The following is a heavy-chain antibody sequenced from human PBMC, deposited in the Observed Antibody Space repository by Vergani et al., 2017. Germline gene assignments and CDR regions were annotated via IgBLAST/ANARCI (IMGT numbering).Heavy chain of an antibody. J-gene: IGHJ4*02. V-gene: IGHV1-69*06. Sequence: QVQLVQSGAEVKKPGSSVKVSCKASGGTFSSYAISWVRQAPGQGLEWMGGIIPIFGTANYAQKFQGRVTITADKSTRTAYMELSSLRSEDTAVYYCASNLGGATTNDYGGNSLDYWGQGTLVTVSS. CDR2: IIPIFGTA. CDR3: ASNLGGATTNDYGGNSLDY. D-gene: IGHD4-23*01. CDR1: GGTFSSYA.